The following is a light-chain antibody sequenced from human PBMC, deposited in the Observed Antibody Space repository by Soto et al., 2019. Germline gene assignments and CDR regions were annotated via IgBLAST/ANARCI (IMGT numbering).Light chain of an antibody. CDR1: QSVSTY. CDR2: DAS. CDR3: QQRSNWQSRT. V-gene: IGKV3-11*01. J-gene: IGKJ4*01. Sequence: EIVLTQSPATLSLSVGERASLSCRASQSVSTYLAWCQQKPGQAPRLLIYDASSIAPGGPARFSGSRSGTDFTPTISSIETEDFAVTYCQQRSNWQSRTFGEGTKVDIK.